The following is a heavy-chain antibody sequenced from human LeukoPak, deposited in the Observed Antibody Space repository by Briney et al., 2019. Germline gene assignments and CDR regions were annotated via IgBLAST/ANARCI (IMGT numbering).Heavy chain of an antibody. D-gene: IGHD2-2*01. CDR1: GFTFRSYS. J-gene: IGHJ4*02. V-gene: IGHV3-21*01. CDR3: ARAPTVLVGYCSSSSCQADY. Sequence: GGSLRLSCAASGFTFRSYSMNWVRQTPGKGLEWVSAIDPSSTYIYYADSVKGRFTISRDNAENSLYLQMNSLRVEDTAVYYCARAPTVLVGYCSSSSCQADYWGQGTLVTVSS. CDR2: IDPSSTYI.